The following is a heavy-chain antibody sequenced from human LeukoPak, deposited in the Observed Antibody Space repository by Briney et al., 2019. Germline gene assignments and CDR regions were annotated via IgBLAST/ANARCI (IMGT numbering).Heavy chain of an antibody. CDR2: IKSKTDGGTT. CDR1: GFTFSNAW. J-gene: IGHJ4*02. CDR3: TTDTPITGTTGFDY. V-gene: IGHV3-15*01. D-gene: IGHD1-7*01. Sequence: GGSLRLSYAASGFTFSNAWMSWVRQAPGKGLEWVGRIKSKTDGGTTDYAAPVKGRFTISRDDSKNTLYLQMNSLKTEDTAVYYCTTDTPITGTTGFDYWGQGTLVTVSS.